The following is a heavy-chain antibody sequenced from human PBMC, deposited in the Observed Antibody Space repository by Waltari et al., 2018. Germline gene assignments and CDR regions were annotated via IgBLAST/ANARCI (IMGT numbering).Heavy chain of an antibody. V-gene: IGHV4-39*01. CDR3: ARHPAMTIMLWYFDL. CDR2: IYYRGST. J-gene: IGHJ2*01. D-gene: IGHD2-8*01. CDR1: VVSISSSSYY. Sequence: QLQLQESGPGLVKPSETLSLTCTVSVVSISSSSYYWGWIRQPPGEGLEWIGCIYYRGSTYYNPTLKRRVNISVDTSKNQFSLTLSSVPAADTAVYYCARHPAMTIMLWYFDLWGRGTLVTVSS.